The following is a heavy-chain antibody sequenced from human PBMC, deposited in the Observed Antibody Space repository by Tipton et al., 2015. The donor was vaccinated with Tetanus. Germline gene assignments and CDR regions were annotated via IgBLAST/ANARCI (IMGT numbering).Heavy chain of an antibody. D-gene: IGHD2-8*02. V-gene: IGHV4-61*08. CDR2: VSYSGRT. CDR3: AGVTAQRTELYFEH. Sequence: GLVKPSETLSLTCTVSGGSVRGGDYSWNWIRQPPGKGLEWLAYVSYSGRTNSNYSLKSRITISQDKSKNQFSLRLTSVAAADTAVYYCAGVTAQRTELYFEHWGQGTQVTVSS. J-gene: IGHJ1*01. CDR1: GGSVRGGDYS.